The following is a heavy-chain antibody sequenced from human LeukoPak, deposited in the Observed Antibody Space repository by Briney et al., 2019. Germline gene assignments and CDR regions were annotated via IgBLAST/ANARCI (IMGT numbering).Heavy chain of an antibody. V-gene: IGHV4-31*03. CDR3: ARGRAVDP. CDR1: GGSISSGGYY. CDR2: IYSSGST. Sequence: SETLSLTCTVSGGSISSGGYYWSWIRQYPGKGLEWIGYIYSSGSTYYNPSLKSRVTISVDPSKDQFSLKLSSVTAADTAVYYCARGRAVDPWGQGTLVTVSS. J-gene: IGHJ5*02.